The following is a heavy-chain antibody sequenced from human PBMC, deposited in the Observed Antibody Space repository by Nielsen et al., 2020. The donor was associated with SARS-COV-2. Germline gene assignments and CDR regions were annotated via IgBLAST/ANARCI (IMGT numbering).Heavy chain of an antibody. J-gene: IGHJ4*02. V-gene: IGHV3-33*08. D-gene: IGHD3-3*01. CDR1: GFTFSSYA. CDR2: IWYDGSNK. Sequence: GGSLRLSCAASGFTFSSYAMHWVRQAPGKGLEWVAVIWYDGSNKYYADSVKGRFTISRDNAKNTLYLQMNSLTADDTAVYFCARLSNFWSGYNDYWGQGTLVIVSS. CDR3: ARLSNFWSGYNDY.